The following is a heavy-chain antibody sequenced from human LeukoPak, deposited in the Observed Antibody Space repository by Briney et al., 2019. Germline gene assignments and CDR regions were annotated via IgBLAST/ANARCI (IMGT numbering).Heavy chain of an antibody. V-gene: IGHV4-39*07. J-gene: IGHJ4*02. Sequence: SETLSLTCTVSGGSISSSSYYWGWIRQPPGKGLEWIGSIYYSGSTYYNPSLKSRVTISVDTSKNQFSLKLSSVTAADTAVYYCARESLWFGELLYPNFDYWAREPWSPSPQ. CDR3: ARESLWFGELLYPNFDY. CDR1: GGSISSSSYY. CDR2: IYYSGST. D-gene: IGHD3-10*01.